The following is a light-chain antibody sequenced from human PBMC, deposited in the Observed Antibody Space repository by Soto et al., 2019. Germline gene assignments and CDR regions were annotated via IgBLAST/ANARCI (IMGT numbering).Light chain of an antibody. J-gene: IGKJ1*01. CDR3: QQRSSSWT. CDR2: DAS. V-gene: IGKV3-11*01. CDR1: QSVSSH. Sequence: EIVLTQSPATLSLSPGERATLSCSASQSVSSHLAWYQQKPGQAPRLLIYDASNRATRITARFSGSGSGKDFTISISSLEPEDCADYYCQQRSSSWTFGQGTKVEIK.